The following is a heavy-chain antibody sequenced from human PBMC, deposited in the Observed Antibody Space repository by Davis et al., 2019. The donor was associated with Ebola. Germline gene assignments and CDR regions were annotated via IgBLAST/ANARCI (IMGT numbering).Heavy chain of an antibody. CDR2: INHSGSS. J-gene: IGHJ5*02. CDR3: ARSITIIRGVIPWFDP. Sequence: SETLSLTCAVYGGSFSGYYWNWIRQPPGKGLEWIGEINHSGSSKYNPSLKSRVTMSVDTSKNQVSLRLSSVTAADTAVYYCARSITIIRGVIPWFDPWGQGTLVTVSS. CDR1: GGSFSGYY. D-gene: IGHD3-10*01. V-gene: IGHV4-34*01.